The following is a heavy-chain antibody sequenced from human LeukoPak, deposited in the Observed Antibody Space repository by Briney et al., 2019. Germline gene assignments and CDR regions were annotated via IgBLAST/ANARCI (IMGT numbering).Heavy chain of an antibody. CDR1: GFTFSSYA. D-gene: IGHD4-11*01. CDR3: ARSVTTSAFDI. Sequence: GGSLRLSCAASGFTFSSYAMHWVRQAPGKGLEWVAVISYDGSNKYYADSVKGRFTISRDNSKNTLYLQMNSLRAEDTAVYYRARSVTTSAFDIWGQGTMVTVSS. V-gene: IGHV3-30-3*01. CDR2: ISYDGSNK. J-gene: IGHJ3*02.